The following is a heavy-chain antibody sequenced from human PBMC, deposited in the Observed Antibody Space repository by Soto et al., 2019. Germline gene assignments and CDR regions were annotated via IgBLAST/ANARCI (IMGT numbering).Heavy chain of an antibody. CDR2: ISGSGGST. V-gene: IGHV3-23*01. CDR1: GFTFSSYA. Sequence: EVQLLESGGGLVQPGGSLRLSCAASGFTFSSYAMSWVRQAPGKGLEWVSAISGSGGSTYYADSVKGRFTISRDNSQNTLYLQMNSLRAEDTAVYYCAKDRYCSGGSCLFDPWGQGTLVTVSS. CDR3: AKDRYCSGGSCLFDP. J-gene: IGHJ5*02. D-gene: IGHD2-15*01.